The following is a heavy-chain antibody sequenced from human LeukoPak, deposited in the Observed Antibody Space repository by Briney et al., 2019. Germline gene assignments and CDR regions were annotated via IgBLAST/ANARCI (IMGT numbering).Heavy chain of an antibody. Sequence: PGGSLRLSCAASGFTVSSNYMSWVRQAPGKGLEWVSSISSSSIYIYYADSVKGRFTISRDNAKNSLYLQMNSLRAEDTAVYYCARAPYYYYDSGSGTRVTGNPDYWGQGTLVTVSS. CDR2: ISSSSIYI. CDR1: GFTVSSNY. J-gene: IGHJ4*02. V-gene: IGHV3-21*01. D-gene: IGHD3-10*01. CDR3: ARAPYYYYDSGSGTRVTGNPDY.